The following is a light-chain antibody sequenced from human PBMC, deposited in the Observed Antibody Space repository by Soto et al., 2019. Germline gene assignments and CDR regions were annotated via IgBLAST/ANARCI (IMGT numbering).Light chain of an antibody. Sequence: VVVTQSTLSLPVPLGQPASISCRSSQGLVLSDGNTYLSWFHQRPGQSPRRLIYTISDRASGVPDRFSGSGSGTDFTLKISGLEAEDVRVYYCMHTAHWLWRFGPVT. J-gene: IGKJ1*01. CDR1: QGLVLSDGNTY. CDR3: MHTAHWLWR. V-gene: IGKV2-30*01. CDR2: TIS.